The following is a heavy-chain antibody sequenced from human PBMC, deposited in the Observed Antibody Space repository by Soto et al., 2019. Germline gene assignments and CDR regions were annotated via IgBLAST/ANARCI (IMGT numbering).Heavy chain of an antibody. CDR3: ARNLYDTGDFDH. J-gene: IGHJ4*02. V-gene: IGHV1-8*02. D-gene: IGHD3-22*01. CDR1: GYTFTDYD. CDR2: MTPNSGNT. Sequence: QVQLMQSGAEVRKPGASVKVSCKASGYTFTDYDINWVRQATGQGLEWLGWMTPNSGNTGEAQKFQGRVTMTRDTSGSTAYMDLSSLPSEDTAVDYCARNLYDTGDFDHWGQGTLVTVSS.